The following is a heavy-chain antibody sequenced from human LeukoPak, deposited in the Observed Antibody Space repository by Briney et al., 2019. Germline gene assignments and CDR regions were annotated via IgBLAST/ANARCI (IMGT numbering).Heavy chain of an antibody. Sequence: PGGSLRLSCAASGFTFSSYEMHWVRQAPGKGLEWVSYISSSGSTIYYADSVKGRFTISRDNAKNSLYLQMNSLRAEDTAVYYCAKVPDYYGSGRYHWGQGTLVTVSS. D-gene: IGHD3-10*01. J-gene: IGHJ4*02. CDR1: GFTFSSYE. CDR2: ISSSGSTI. V-gene: IGHV3-48*03. CDR3: AKVPDYYGSGRYH.